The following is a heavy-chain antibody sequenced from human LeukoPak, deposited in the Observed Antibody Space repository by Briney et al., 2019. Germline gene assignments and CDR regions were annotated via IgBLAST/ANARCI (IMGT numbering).Heavy chain of an antibody. D-gene: IGHD3-10*01. CDR2: IWYDGSNK. V-gene: IGHV3-33*01. CDR3: ARVLRPELLWFGELGY. Sequence: GRSLRLSCAASGFTFSSYGMHWVRQAPGKGLEWVAVIWYDGSNKYYADSEKGRFTISRDNSKNTLYLQMNSLRAEDTAVYYCARVLRPELLWFGELGYWGQGTLVTVSS. CDR1: GFTFSSYG. J-gene: IGHJ4*02.